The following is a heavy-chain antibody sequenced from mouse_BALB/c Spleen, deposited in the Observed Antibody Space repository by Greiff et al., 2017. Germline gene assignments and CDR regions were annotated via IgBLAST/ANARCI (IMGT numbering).Heavy chain of an antibody. CDR3: ARGGAMITTDYFDY. J-gene: IGHJ2*01. D-gene: IGHD2-4*01. Sequence: EVQRVESGGGLVKPGGSLKLSCAASGFTFSSYAMSWVRQSPEKRLEWVAEISSGGSYTYYPDTVTGRFTISRDNAKNTLYLEMSSLRSEDTAMYYCARGGAMITTDYFDYWGQGTTLTVSS. CDR2: ISSGGSYT. V-gene: IGHV5-9-4*01. CDR1: GFTFSSYA.